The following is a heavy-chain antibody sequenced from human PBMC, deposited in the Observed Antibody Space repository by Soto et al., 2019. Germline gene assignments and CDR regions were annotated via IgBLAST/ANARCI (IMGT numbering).Heavy chain of an antibody. Sequence: SETLSLTCTVSGGSISSYYWSWIRQPPGKGLEWIGYIYYSGSTNYNPSLKSRFTISRDNSKNTLYLQMSSLRAEDTAVYYCVKDRVTEAYYYYAMDVWGQGTTVTVSS. CDR3: VKDRVTEAYYYYAMDV. J-gene: IGHJ6*02. V-gene: IGHV4-59*01. D-gene: IGHD2-21*02. CDR1: GGSISSYY. CDR2: IYYSGST.